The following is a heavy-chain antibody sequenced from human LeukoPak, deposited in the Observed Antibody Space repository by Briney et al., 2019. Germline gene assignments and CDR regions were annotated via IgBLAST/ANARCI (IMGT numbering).Heavy chain of an antibody. CDR2: IYTSGST. V-gene: IGHV4-61*02. CDR3: ARDGGYYDSSGYYHDAFDI. Sequence: PSETLSLTCTVSGGSISSGSYYWSWIRQPAGKGLEWIGRIYTSGSTNYNPSLKSRVTISVDTSKNQFSLKLSSVTAADTAVYYCARDGGYYDSSGYYHDAFDIWGQGTMVTVSS. J-gene: IGHJ3*02. D-gene: IGHD3-22*01. CDR1: GGSISSGSYY.